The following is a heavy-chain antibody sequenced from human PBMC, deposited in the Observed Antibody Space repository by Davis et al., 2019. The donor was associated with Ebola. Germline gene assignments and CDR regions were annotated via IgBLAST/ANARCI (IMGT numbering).Heavy chain of an antibody. CDR1: GFTFSSYA. J-gene: IGHJ6*02. CDR3: AKGANYDILTGYSVGYYYYGMDV. D-gene: IGHD3-9*01. Sequence: PGGFLRPSCAASGFTFSSYAMSWVRQAQGKWLEWVSAISGSGGSTYYADSVKGRFTISRDNSKNTLYLQMNSLRAEDTAVYYCAKGANYDILTGYSVGYYYYGMDVWGQGTTVTVSS. V-gene: IGHV3-23*01. CDR2: ISGSGGST.